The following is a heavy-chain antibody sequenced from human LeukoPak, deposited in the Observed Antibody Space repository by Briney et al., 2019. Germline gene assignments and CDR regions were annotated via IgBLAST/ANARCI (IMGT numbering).Heavy chain of an antibody. Sequence: PSETLSLTCTVSGGSISSGDYYWSWIRQPPGKGLEWIGYIYYSGSTYYNPSLKSRVTISVDRSKNQFSLKLSSVTAADTAVYYCARVGSSYGPPVLDHWGQGTLVTVSS. CDR1: GGSISSGDYY. CDR2: IYYSGST. J-gene: IGHJ4*02. D-gene: IGHD5-18*01. CDR3: ARVGSSYGPPVLDH. V-gene: IGHV4-30-4*08.